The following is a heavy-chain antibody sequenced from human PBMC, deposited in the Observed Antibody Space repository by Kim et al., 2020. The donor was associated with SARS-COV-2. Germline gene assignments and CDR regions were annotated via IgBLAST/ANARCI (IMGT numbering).Heavy chain of an antibody. CDR3: TRVGALRWYQEGHLDY. J-gene: IGHJ4*02. D-gene: IGHD4-17*01. Sequence: GGSLRLSCTASGFTFGDYAMSWVRQAPGKGLEWVGFIRSKAYGGTTEYAASVKGRFTISRDDSKSIAYLQMNSLKTEDTAVYYCTRVGALRWYQEGHLDYWGQGTLVTVSS. CDR2: IRSKAYGGTT. CDR1: GFTFGDYA. V-gene: IGHV3-49*04.